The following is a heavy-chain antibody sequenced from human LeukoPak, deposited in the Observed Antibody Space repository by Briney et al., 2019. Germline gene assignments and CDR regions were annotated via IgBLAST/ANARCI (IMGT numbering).Heavy chain of an antibody. CDR1: GFTFSTYD. V-gene: IGHV3-48*04. D-gene: IGHD1-26*01. Sequence: PGGSLRLSCAASGFTFSTYDMNWVRQAPGKGLEWVSYISSSSSGIYYADSVKGRFTISRDNAKNSLYLQMNSLRAEDTAVYYCASLEWGPDYWGQGTLVTVSS. CDR3: ASLEWGPDY. J-gene: IGHJ4*02. CDR2: ISSSSSGI.